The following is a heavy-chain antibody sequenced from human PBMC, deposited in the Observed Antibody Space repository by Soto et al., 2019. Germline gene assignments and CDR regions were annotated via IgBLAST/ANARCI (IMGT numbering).Heavy chain of an antibody. CDR3: AKDVTMIVVVTPGAFDI. CDR2: ISGSGGCT. Sequence: GGSLRLSCAASGFTFSSYAMSWVRQAPGKGLEWVSAISGSGGCTYYADSVKGRFTISRDNSKNTLYLQMNSLRAEDTAVYYCAKDVTMIVVVTPGAFDIWGQGTMVTVSS. CDR1: GFTFSSYA. J-gene: IGHJ3*02. V-gene: IGHV3-23*01. D-gene: IGHD3-22*01.